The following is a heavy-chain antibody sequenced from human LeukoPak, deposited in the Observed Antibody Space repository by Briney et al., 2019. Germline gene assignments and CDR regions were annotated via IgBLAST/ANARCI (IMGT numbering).Heavy chain of an antibody. CDR3: ANGPNYHDSSGQTTCFDY. Sequence: PGGSLRLSCAASGFTFSSYAMSWVRQAPGKGLEWVSAISGSGGSTYYADSVKGRFTISRDNSKNTLYLQMNSLRAEDTAVYYCANGPNYHDSSGQTTCFDYWGQGTLVTVSS. CDR1: GFTFSSYA. D-gene: IGHD3-22*01. J-gene: IGHJ4*02. V-gene: IGHV3-23*01. CDR2: ISGSGGST.